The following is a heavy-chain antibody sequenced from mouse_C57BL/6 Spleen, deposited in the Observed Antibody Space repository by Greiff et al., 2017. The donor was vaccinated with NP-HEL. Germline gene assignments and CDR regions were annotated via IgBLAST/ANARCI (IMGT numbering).Heavy chain of an antibody. D-gene: IGHD1-1*01. CDR3: AMGTVEVMDY. J-gene: IGHJ4*01. Sequence: VQLQQSGAELARPGASVKLSCKASGYTFTSYGISWVKQRNGQGLEWIGEIYPRSGNTYYNEQFKGKAPLTADKSSSTAYMELRGLTSEDSAVYCCAMGTVEVMDYWGQGTSVTVSS. V-gene: IGHV1-81*01. CDR2: IYPRSGNT. CDR1: GYTFTSYG.